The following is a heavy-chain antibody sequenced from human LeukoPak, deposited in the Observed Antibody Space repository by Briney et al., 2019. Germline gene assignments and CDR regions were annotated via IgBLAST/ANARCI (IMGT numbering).Heavy chain of an antibody. CDR2: IYTSGST. Sequence: SETLSLTCTVSGGSISSYYWSWIRQPPGKGLEWIGYIYTSGSTNYNPSLKSRVTISVDTSKNQFSLELSSVTAADTAVYYCARKSDAFDIWGQGTMVTVSS. V-gene: IGHV4-4*09. CDR1: GGSISSYY. CDR3: ARKSDAFDI. J-gene: IGHJ3*02.